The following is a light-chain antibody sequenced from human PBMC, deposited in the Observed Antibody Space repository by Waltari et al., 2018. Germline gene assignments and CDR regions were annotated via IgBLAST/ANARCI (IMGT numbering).Light chain of an antibody. CDR1: QDIGGY. CDR2: RTT. CDR3: QYYDNLPMFT. J-gene: IGKJ2*01. Sequence: DIQLTQSPSSLAASVGDRVTLTCWASQDIGGYLNWYQHQPERAPKLLIYRTTILTTGVPSRFSGGASRTDYTLPITNLQPEDIATYYCQYYDNLPMFTFGPGTKVEIK. V-gene: IGKV1-33*01.